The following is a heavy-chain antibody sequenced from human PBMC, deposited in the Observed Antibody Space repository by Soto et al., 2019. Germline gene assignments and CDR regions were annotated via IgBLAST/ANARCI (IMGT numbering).Heavy chain of an antibody. CDR2: INPSGGST. Sequence: QVQLVPSGAEVKKPGASVKVSCKASGYTFTSYYMHWVRQAPGQGLEWMGIINPSGGSTSYAQKFQGRVTMTRDTSTSTVYMELSSLRSEDTAVYYCARVYPSDTRYGYVGNNWFDPWGQGTLVTVSS. CDR1: GYTFTSYY. CDR3: ARVYPSDTRYGYVGNNWFDP. V-gene: IGHV1-46*03. J-gene: IGHJ5*02. D-gene: IGHD5-18*01.